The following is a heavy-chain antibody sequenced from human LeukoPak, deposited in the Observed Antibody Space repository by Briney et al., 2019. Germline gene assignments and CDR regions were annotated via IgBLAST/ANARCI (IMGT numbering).Heavy chain of an antibody. CDR3: AREFGIAARRRGSRFDP. J-gene: IGHJ5*02. CDR1: GYTFTGYY. Sequence: AASVKVSCKASGYTFTGYYMHWVRQAPGQGLEWMGWINPNSGGTNYAQKFQGRVTMTRDTSISTAYMELSRLRSDDTAVYYCAREFGIAARRRGSRFDPWGQGTLVTVSS. CDR2: INPNSGGT. D-gene: IGHD6-6*01. V-gene: IGHV1-2*02.